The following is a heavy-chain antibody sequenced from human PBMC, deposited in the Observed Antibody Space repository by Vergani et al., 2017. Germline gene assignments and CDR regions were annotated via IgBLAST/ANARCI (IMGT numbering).Heavy chain of an antibody. J-gene: IGHJ2*01. CDR3: ARGRRGTWYFDL. CDR2: INHSGST. CDR1: GFTFSNAW. V-gene: IGHV4-4*02. Sequence: VQLVESGGGLVKPGGSLRLSCAASGFTFSNAWMSWVRQAPGKGLEWIGEINHSGSTNYNPSLKSRVTISVDTSKNQFSLKLSSVTGADTAVYYCARGRRGTWYFDLWGRGTLVTVSS.